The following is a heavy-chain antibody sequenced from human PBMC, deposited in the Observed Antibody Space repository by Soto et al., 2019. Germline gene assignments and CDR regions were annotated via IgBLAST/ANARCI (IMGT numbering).Heavy chain of an antibody. Sequence: QVQLVQSGVEVKKPGASVKVSCKASGYTFTAYYMHWLRQAPGQGLEWMGWINPNSGGTNYAQRFQGRVTVTNDTSISTTYMELSSLGSDDTAVYYCARGDFDRSGNYNAGWFAPWGQGTLVTVSS. D-gene: IGHD3-22*01. J-gene: IGHJ5*02. V-gene: IGHV1-2*02. CDR1: GYTFTAYY. CDR2: INPNSGGT. CDR3: ARGDFDRSGNYNAGWFAP.